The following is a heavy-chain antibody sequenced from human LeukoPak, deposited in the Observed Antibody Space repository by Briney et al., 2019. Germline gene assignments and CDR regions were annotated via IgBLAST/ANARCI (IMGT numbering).Heavy chain of an antibody. Sequence: SETLSLTCTVSGGSISSYYWSWIRQPPGKGLEWIGYIYYSGSTNYNPSLKSRVTISVDTSKNQFSLKLSSVTAADTAVYYCXXXXXXXXXKPYYGMDVWGQGTTVTVSS. CDR2: IYYSGST. J-gene: IGHJ6*02. V-gene: IGHV4-59*08. CDR1: GGSISSYY. CDR3: XXXXXXXXXKPYYGMDV.